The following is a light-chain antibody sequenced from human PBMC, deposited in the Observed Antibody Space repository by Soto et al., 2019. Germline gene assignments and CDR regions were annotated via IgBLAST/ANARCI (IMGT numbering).Light chain of an antibody. CDR3: QQYNTWPPSIT. V-gene: IGKV3-15*01. J-gene: IGKJ5*01. CDR1: QSVISH. Sequence: EIVMTQSPATLSVSPGERATLSCRASQSVISHLAWYQQKPGQAPRLLIYGASTRATGIPARFSGSGSGTEFTLTISSLQSEDFAVYYCQQYNTWPPSITFGQGTRLEIK. CDR2: GAS.